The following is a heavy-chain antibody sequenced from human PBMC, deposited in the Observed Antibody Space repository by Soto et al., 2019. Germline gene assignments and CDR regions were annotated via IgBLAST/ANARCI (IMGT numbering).Heavy chain of an antibody. CDR3: ATIAVPPAFDI. V-gene: IGHV3-30*03. CDR2: MSFDGSIK. CDR1: GFIFSSYG. J-gene: IGHJ3*02. D-gene: IGHD6-19*01. Sequence: WGSLRLSCAASGFIFSSYGINCVRQAPFKGLEWVAVMSFDGSIKYYADSVKGRFTISRDNSKNTLYLQMNSLRAEDTAVYYCATIAVPPAFDIWGQGTMVTVSS.